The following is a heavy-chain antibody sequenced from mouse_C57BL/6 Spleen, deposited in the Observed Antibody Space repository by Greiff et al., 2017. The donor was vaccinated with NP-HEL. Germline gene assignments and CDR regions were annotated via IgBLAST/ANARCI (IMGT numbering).Heavy chain of an antibody. D-gene: IGHD1-1*01. CDR1: GYTFTDYE. CDR3: TRREDYYGSSYWYFDV. V-gene: IGHV1-15*01. CDR2: IDPETGGT. Sequence: QVQLQQSGAELVRPGASVTLSCKASGYTFTDYEMHWVKQTPVHGLEWIGAIDPETGGTAYNQKFKGKAILTADKSSSTAYMALRSLTSEDSAVYYCTRREDYYGSSYWYFDVWGTGTTVTVSS. J-gene: IGHJ1*03.